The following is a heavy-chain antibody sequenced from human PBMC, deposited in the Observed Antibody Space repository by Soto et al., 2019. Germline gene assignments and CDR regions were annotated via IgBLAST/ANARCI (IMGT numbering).Heavy chain of an antibody. J-gene: IGHJ4*02. CDR3: ARQAAHPFDY. CDR2: IYYSGST. CDR1: GGSISSYY. Sequence: SETLSLACTVSGGSISSYYWSWIRHPPGKGLEWIGYIYYSGSTNYNPSLKSRVTISVDTSKNQFSLKLSSVTAADTAVYYCARQAAHPFDYWGQATLVTVSS. D-gene: IGHD6-6*01. V-gene: IGHV4-59*01.